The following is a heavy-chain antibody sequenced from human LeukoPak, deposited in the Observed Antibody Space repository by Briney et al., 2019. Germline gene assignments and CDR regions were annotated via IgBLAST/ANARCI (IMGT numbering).Heavy chain of an antibody. CDR2: ISAYNGNT. V-gene: IGHV1-18*01. J-gene: IGHJ4*02. D-gene: IGHD3-22*01. Sequence: ASVKLSCQSSGYTFTSYGISWVRQAPGQRLEWMGWISAYNGNTNYAQKLQGRVTMTTDTSTSTAYMELRSLRSDDTAVYYCARDRGYYYDSSGYYESLPSDYWGQGTLVTVSS. CDR1: GYTFTSYG. CDR3: ARDRGYYYDSSGYYESLPSDY.